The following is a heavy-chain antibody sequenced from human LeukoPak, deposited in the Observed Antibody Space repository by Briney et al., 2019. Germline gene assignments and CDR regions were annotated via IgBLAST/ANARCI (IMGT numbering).Heavy chain of an antibody. CDR1: GYTFTSYG. J-gene: IGHJ4*02. CDR2: ISPYNGST. Sequence: ASVTVSCKASGYTFTSYGISWVRQAPGQGLEWMGSISPYNGSTNYAERLQGRVIMTTDTSTRTAYMELRSLRSDDTAEFYCARDQYGYVWGSYRPYFDYWGQGTLVTVSS. D-gene: IGHD3-16*02. CDR3: ARDQYGYVWGSYRPYFDY. V-gene: IGHV1-18*04.